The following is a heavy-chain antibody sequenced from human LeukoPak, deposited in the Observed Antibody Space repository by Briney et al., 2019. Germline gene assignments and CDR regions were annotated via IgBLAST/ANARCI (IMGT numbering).Heavy chain of an antibody. CDR1: GGSFSGYY. V-gene: IGHV4-34*01. CDR3: ARGRLRLDP. D-gene: IGHD5/OR15-5a*01. Sequence: ASETLSLTCAVYGGSFSGYYWSWIRQPPGKGLEWIGEINHSGSTSYKSSLKSRVTISVDTSKNQFSLKLSSVTAADTAVYYCARGRLRLDPWGQGTLVTVSS. J-gene: IGHJ5*02. CDR2: INHSGST.